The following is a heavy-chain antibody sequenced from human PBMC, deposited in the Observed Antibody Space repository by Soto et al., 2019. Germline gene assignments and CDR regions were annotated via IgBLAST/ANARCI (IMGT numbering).Heavy chain of an antibody. CDR2: VSYSGST. CDR1: GGAIGGYY. J-gene: IGHJ4*02. V-gene: IGHV4-59*08. CDR3: ARQGSVHLDFDY. Sequence: TSETLSLTCSLSGGAIGGYYWSWIRQPPGKALEWIGYVSYSGSTDYHPSLKSRVSISIDTSKNQFSLKMISVTAADTAAYYCARQGSVHLDFDYWGQGTLVTVSS.